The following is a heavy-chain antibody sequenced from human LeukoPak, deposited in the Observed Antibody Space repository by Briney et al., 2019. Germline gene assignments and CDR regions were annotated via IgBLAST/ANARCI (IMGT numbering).Heavy chain of an antibody. D-gene: IGHD6-6*01. CDR2: INPSGGST. J-gene: IGHJ4*02. V-gene: IGHV1-46*01. Sequence: VASVKVSCKASGYTFTSYYMHWVRQAPGQGLEWMGIINPSGGSTSYAQKFQGRVTMTSDMSTSTVYMELSSLRSEDTAVYYCATLIAARATEADYWGQGTLVTVSS. CDR1: GYTFTSYY. CDR3: ATLIAARATEADY.